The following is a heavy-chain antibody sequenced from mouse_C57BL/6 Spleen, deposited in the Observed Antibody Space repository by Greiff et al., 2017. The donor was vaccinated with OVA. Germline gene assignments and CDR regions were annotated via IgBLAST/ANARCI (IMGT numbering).Heavy chain of an antibody. D-gene: IGHD2-4*01. Sequence: EVKLVESGTVLARPGASVKMSCKTSGYTFTSYWMHWVKQRPGQGLEWIGAIYPGNSDTSYNQKFKGKAKLTAVTSASTAYMELSSLTNEDSAVYYCTRKNYYDYDGGFAYWGQGTLVTVSA. V-gene: IGHV1-5*01. CDR3: TRKNYYDYDGGFAY. CDR2: IYPGNSDT. J-gene: IGHJ3*01. CDR1: GYTFTSYW.